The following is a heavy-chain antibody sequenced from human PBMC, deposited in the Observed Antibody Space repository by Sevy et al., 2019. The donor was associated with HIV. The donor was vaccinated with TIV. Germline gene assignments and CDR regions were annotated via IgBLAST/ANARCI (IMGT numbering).Heavy chain of an antibody. CDR3: ARGITMIVVENAAFDI. V-gene: IGHV4-31*03. Sequence: SETLSLTCTVSGGSISSGGYYWSWIRQHPGKGLEWIGYIYYSGSTYYNPSLKSRVTISVDTSKNQFSLKLSSVTAADTAVYYCARGITMIVVENAAFDIWGQGTMVTVSS. CDR2: IYYSGST. CDR1: GGSISSGGYY. D-gene: IGHD3-22*01. J-gene: IGHJ3*02.